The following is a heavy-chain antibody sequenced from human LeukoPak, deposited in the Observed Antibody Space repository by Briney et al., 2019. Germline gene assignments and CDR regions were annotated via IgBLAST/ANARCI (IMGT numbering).Heavy chain of an antibody. CDR3: ARERAAKTRFDY. J-gene: IGHJ4*02. V-gene: IGHV4-30-4*01. Sequence: SQTLSLTCTVSGGSISSGGYYWSWIRQPPGKGLESIGFIYYSGSTYYNPSLKRLVTISVDTSKNQFSLRLSSVTAADTAVYYCARERAAKTRFDYWGQGTLVTVSS. CDR2: IYYSGST. CDR1: GGSISSGGYY. D-gene: IGHD1-1*01.